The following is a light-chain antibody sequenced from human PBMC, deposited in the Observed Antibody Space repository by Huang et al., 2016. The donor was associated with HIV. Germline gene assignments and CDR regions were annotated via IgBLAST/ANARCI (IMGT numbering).Light chain of an antibody. CDR3: MQSLQIQYT. V-gene: IGKV2-28*01. Sequence: QSPQLLIYLSSIRASGVPDRFSAGGFGTDFTLIISRVETEDVGIYFCMQSLQIQYTFGPGTRVDL. CDR2: LSS. J-gene: IGKJ3*01.